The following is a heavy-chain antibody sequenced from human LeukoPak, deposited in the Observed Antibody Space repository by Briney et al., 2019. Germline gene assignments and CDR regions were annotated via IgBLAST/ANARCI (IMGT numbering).Heavy chain of an antibody. D-gene: IGHD4-17*01. J-gene: IGHJ4*02. CDR1: GGTFSSYA. CDR3: AFLEVTTPPFDY. CDR2: IIPILGIA. V-gene: IGHV1-69*04. Sequence: GASVKVSCKASGGTFSSYAISWVRQAPGQGLEWMGRIIPILGIANYAQKFQGRVTITADKSTSTAYMELSSLRSEDTAVYYCAFLEVTTPPFDYWGQGTLVTVSS.